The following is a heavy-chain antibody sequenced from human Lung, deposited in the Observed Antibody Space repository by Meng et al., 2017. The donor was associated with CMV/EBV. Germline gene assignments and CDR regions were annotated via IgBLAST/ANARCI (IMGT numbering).Heavy chain of an antibody. J-gene: IGHJ4*02. CDR2: IYHSGST. D-gene: IGHD1-26*01. CDR3: ARVGWEHVADY. V-gene: IGHV4-38-2*02. CDR1: GYSISSGYY. Sequence: SETLSLTCTVSGYSISSGYYWGWIRQPPGKGLEWIGSIYHSGSTYYNPSLKSRVTISVDTSKNQFSLKLSSVTAADTAVYYCARVGWEHVADYWGRGTLVTVSS.